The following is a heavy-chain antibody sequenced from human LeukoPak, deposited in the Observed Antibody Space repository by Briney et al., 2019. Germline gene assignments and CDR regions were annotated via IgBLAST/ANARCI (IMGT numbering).Heavy chain of an antibody. CDR3: ARGPYYYSSGNYYNGDY. CDR2: ISGTGDST. V-gene: IGHV3-23*01. Sequence: GGSLRLSCAASGFTFSSYAMSWVRQAPGKGLEWVSAISGTGDSTYYADSVKGRFTISRDNSKNSLYLQMNSLRVEDTAVYYCARGPYYYSSGNYYNGDYWGQGTLVAVSS. J-gene: IGHJ4*02. CDR1: GFTFSSYA. D-gene: IGHD3-10*01.